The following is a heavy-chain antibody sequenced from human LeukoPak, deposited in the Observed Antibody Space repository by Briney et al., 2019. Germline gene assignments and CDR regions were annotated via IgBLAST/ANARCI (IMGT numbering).Heavy chain of an antibody. Sequence: PSETLSLTCTVSGGSISSHYWSWIRQPPGKGLEWIGYIYYSGSTNYNPSLKSRVTISVDTSKNQFSLKLSSVTAADTAVYYCARRDYGDSSDWFDPWGQGTLVTVSS. CDR2: IYYSGST. D-gene: IGHD4-17*01. CDR3: ARRDYGDSSDWFDP. CDR1: GGSISSHY. V-gene: IGHV4-59*11. J-gene: IGHJ5*02.